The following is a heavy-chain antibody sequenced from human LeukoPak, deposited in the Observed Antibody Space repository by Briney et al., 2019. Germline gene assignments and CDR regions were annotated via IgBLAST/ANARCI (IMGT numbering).Heavy chain of an antibody. Sequence: GGSLRLSCAASGFTVSSNYMSWVRQAPGKGLEWVSVIYPAGSTYYTDSVKGRFTISRDSSKNTLYLQMNSLRVEDTAVYYCARDVCHDDTNGHCTYWYFDLWGRGNLVTVSS. CDR3: ARDVCHDDTNGHCTYWYFDL. CDR2: IYPAGST. CDR1: GFTVSSNY. V-gene: IGHV3-53*01. D-gene: IGHD2-8*01. J-gene: IGHJ2*01.